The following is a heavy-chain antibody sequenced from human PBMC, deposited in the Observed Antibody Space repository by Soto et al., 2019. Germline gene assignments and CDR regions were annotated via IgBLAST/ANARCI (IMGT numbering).Heavy chain of an antibody. J-gene: IGHJ6*02. CDR2: INPSGGST. Sequence: GASVKVSCKASGYTFTSYYMHWVRQAPGQGPEWMGIINPSGGSTSYAQKFQGRVTMTRDTSTSTVYMELSSLRSEDTAVYYCARDLLRFTALTRGHTRYSYYYYGMDVWGQGTTVTVSS. CDR3: ARDLLRFTALTRGHTRYSYYYYGMDV. D-gene: IGHD3-3*01. V-gene: IGHV1-46*01. CDR1: GYTFTSYY.